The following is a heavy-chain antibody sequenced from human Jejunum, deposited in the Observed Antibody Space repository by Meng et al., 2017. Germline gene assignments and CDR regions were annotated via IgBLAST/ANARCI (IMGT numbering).Heavy chain of an antibody. CDR2: ISNDARKT. D-gene: IGHD2/OR15-2a*01. J-gene: IGHJ4*02. CDR3: ARISYIDVSAFSDD. Sequence: GGSLRLSCTASGFTFAAYYLHWVRQAPGKGLDWVSRISNDARKTNYADSVKGRFTISRDNARNTLFLRMNSLRDGDTAVYYCARISYIDVSAFSDDWGRGTMVTVSS. V-gene: IGHV3-74*01. CDR1: GFTFAAYY.